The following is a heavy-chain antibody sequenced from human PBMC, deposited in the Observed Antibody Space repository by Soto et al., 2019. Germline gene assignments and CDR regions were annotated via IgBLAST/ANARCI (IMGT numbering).Heavy chain of an antibody. Sequence: PWGSLRLSCAASGFTFSSYAMHWVRQAPGKGLEWVAVISYDGSNKYYADSVKGRFTISRDNSKNTLYLQMNSLRAEDTAVYYCARSTDYYYYYGMDVWGQGTTVTVSS. J-gene: IGHJ6*02. CDR3: ARSTDYYYYYGMDV. CDR2: ISYDGSNK. V-gene: IGHV3-30-3*01. CDR1: GFTFSSYA.